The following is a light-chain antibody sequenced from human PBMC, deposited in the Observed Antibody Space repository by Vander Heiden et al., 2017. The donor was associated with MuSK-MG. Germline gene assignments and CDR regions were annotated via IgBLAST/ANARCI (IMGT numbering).Light chain of an antibody. V-gene: IGLV6-57*02. CDR2: EDN. CDR1: SGSIASNY. CDR3: QSSDTNIPPG. Sequence: NFMLTQPHSVSESPGKTVTISRTGSSGSIASNYVQWYQQRPGSVPTTVISEDNERPSGVPDRFSGPIDSSSNSASLTISGLKTEDAADYYCQSSDTNIPPGFGGGTK. J-gene: IGLJ3*02.